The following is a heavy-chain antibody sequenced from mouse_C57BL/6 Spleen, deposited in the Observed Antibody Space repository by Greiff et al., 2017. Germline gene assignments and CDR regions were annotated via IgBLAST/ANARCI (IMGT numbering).Heavy chain of an antibody. D-gene: IGHD3-2*02. Sequence: EVKLEESGGGLVQPGGSMKLSCAASGFTFSDAWMDWVRQSPEKGLEWVAEIRNKANNHATYYAESVKGRFTISSDDSKSSVYLQMNSLRAEDTGIYYCTRLDSSGYVYWGQGTLVTVSA. V-gene: IGHV6-6*01. CDR2: IRNKANNHAT. CDR3: TRLDSSGYVY. CDR1: GFTFSDAW. J-gene: IGHJ3*01.